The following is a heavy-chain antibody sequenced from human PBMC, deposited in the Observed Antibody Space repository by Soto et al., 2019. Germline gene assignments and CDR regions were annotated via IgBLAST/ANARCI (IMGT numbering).Heavy chain of an antibody. V-gene: IGHV3-21*01. Sequence: GGSLRLSCAASGFTFSSYSMNWVRQAPGKGLEWVSSISSSSSYIYYADSVKGRFTISRDNAKNSLYLQMNSLRAEDTAVYYCARDAGRVVTPSPYYMDVWGKGTTVTVSS. J-gene: IGHJ6*03. CDR2: ISSSSSYI. D-gene: IGHD3-3*01. CDR1: GFTFSSYS. CDR3: ARDAGRVVTPSPYYMDV.